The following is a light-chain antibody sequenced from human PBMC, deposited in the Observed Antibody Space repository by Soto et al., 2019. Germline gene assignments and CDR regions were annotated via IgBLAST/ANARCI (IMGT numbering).Light chain of an antibody. CDR1: QDISKW. Sequence: DIQMTQSPSSVSAPVGDRVTSSCRASQDISKWLAWFQQKPGKAPKLLISAASTLQSGVPSRFSGSGSGTEFTLTIQGLQPDDIGTYYCQQASSFPHTFGQGTQVEIK. J-gene: IGKJ2*01. CDR2: AAS. CDR3: QQASSFPHT. V-gene: IGKV1-12*01.